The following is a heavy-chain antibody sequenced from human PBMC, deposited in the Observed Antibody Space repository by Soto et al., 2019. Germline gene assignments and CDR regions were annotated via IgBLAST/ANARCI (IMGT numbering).Heavy chain of an antibody. V-gene: IGHV4-59*01. CDR1: GGSISSYY. D-gene: IGHD3-10*01. CDR3: ARDSSGSGRWVWFDP. J-gene: IGHJ5*02. CDR2: IYYSGST. Sequence: PSETLSLTCTVSGGSISSYYWSWIRQPPGKGLEWIGYIYYSGSTNYNPSLKSRVTISVDTSKNQFSLKLSSVTAADTAVYYCARDSSGSGRWVWFDPSGQGTLGTVS.